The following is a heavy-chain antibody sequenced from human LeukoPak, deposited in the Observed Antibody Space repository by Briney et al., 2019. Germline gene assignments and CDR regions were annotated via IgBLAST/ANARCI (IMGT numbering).Heavy chain of an antibody. CDR1: GYTLTGLS. D-gene: IGHD3-10*01. CDR2: FDLEDGET. J-gene: IGHJ4*02. CDR3: ATFAMVRGTYYFDY. V-gene: IGHV1-24*01. Sequence: ASVKVSCTVSGYTLTGLSMHWVRHAPGKGLELMGGFDLEDGETIYAQKFQGRVTMTEDTSSDTAYMELSSLRSEDTAVYYCATFAMVRGTYYFDYWGQGTLVTVSS.